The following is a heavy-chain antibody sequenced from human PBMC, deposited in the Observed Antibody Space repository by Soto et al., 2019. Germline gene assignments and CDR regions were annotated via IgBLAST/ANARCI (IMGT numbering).Heavy chain of an antibody. CDR1: GFTFSSYE. Sequence: GVLRLSCATSGFTFSSYERNWVRQARGKGLEWVPYISSSGSTIYYADSVKGRFTISRDNAKNSLYLQMDSLRAEDRAVYYCARDQEAGSFFPYYYGMDVWGQGTTVTVSS. CDR2: ISSSGSTI. J-gene: IGHJ6*02. CDR3: ARDQEAGSFFPYYYGMDV. D-gene: IGHD6-13*01. V-gene: IGHV3-48*03.